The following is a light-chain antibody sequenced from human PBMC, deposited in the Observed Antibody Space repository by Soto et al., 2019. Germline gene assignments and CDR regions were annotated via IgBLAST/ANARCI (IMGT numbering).Light chain of an antibody. CDR2: GAF. Sequence: EIVLTQSPGNLSLSPGERATPSCRASQRVSDYYLAWYQQKPGQAPRLLIYGAFNRATGIPDRFSGSGSGTDFTLTISRLEPEDFAVYYCQQYGSSPPLSFGGGTKVEIK. V-gene: IGKV3-20*01. CDR3: QQYGSSPPLS. CDR1: QRVSDYY. J-gene: IGKJ4*01.